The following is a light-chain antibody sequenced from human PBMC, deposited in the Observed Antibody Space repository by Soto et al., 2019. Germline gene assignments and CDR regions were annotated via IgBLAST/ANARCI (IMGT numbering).Light chain of an antibody. Sequence: DIQLTQSPSSLSASVGDRVSITCRASQSIRMYLNWYQQKPGEAPTLLIYAASNLQTGAPSRFSGGGCGTDFTLTITGLQREDFATYYCQQTYSILPFTFGGGTKLEIK. V-gene: IGKV1-39*01. J-gene: IGKJ4*01. CDR2: AAS. CDR3: QQTYSILPFT. CDR1: QSIRMY.